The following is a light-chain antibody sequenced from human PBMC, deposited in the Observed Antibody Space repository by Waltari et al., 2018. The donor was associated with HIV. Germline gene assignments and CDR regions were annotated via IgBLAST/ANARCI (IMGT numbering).Light chain of an antibody. J-gene: IGLJ3*02. CDR2: EVS. CDR3: SSYTTSSTLVV. CDR1: SSDVGVYDY. V-gene: IGLV2-14*01. Sequence: QSALTQPASVSGSPGQSITISCTGTSSDVGVYDYVSWYQQPPGKATKLVIFEVSYRPSGVSSRFSGSKSGNTASLTISGLRAEDEADYYCSSYTTSSTLVVFGGGTRLTVL.